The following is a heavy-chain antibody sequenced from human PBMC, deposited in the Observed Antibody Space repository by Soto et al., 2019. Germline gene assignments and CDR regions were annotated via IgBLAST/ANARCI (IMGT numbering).Heavy chain of an antibody. D-gene: IGHD3-3*01. CDR1: GFTFSSYS. J-gene: IGHJ6*02. V-gene: IGHV3-48*01. Sequence: GGSLRLSCAASGFTFSSYSMNWVRQAPGKGLEWVSYIIYGGSTKYYADSVKGRFTISRDNAKNSLYLQMNSPRAEDTAVYYWARGGGGVTICGEVIPIYYYYSMDVWGQGTTVTVSS. CDR3: ARGGGGVTICGEVIPIYYYYSMDV. CDR2: IIYGGSTK.